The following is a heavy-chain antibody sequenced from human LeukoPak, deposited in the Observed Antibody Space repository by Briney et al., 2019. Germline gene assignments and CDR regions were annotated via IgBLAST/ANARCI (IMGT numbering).Heavy chain of an antibody. Sequence: GGSLRLSCAASGFTFSNAWMSWVRQAPGKGLEWAGRIKSKTDGGTTDYAAPVKGRFTISRDDSKNTLYLQMNSLKTEDTAVYYCTTDGYCSSTSCYTDYWGQGTLVTVSS. J-gene: IGHJ4*02. CDR2: IKSKTDGGTT. D-gene: IGHD2-2*02. V-gene: IGHV3-15*01. CDR1: GFTFSNAW. CDR3: TTDGYCSSTSCYTDY.